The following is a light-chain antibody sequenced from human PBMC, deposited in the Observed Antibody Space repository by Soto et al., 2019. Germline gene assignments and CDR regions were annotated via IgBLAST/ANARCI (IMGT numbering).Light chain of an antibody. CDR3: QQYSSSPSIT. CDR2: GAS. V-gene: IGKV3-20*01. J-gene: IGKJ5*01. CDR1: QSVSSSY. Sequence: EIVLTQSPGTLSLSPGERAILSCRASQSVSSSYLAWYRQKPGQAPSLLIYGASSRATGIPDRFSGSGSGTDFTLTISRLEPEDFAVYYCQQYSSSPSITFGQGTRLEIK.